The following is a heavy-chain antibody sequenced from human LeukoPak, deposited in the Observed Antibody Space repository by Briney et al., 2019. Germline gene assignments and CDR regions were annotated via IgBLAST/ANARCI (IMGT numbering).Heavy chain of an antibody. D-gene: IGHD3-16*02. CDR2: ISHSGDT. CDR1: GGSFSDSY. Sequence: SETLSLTCAVYGGSFSDSYWSWIRQPPGEGLEWVGEISHSGDTNYNPSLKSRVTMSVDTSMNQFSLNLSSVTAADTAIYYCARAVISFGGVIAKGFDCWGQGTLVTVSS. CDR3: ARAVISFGGVIAKGFDC. V-gene: IGHV4-34*01. J-gene: IGHJ4*02.